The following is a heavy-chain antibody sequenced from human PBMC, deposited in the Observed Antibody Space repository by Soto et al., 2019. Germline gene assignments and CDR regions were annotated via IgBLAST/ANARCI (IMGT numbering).Heavy chain of an antibody. CDR1: GYTFTSYA. CDR3: ARGARQDEGDY. CDR2: INAGNGNT. Sequence: GASVKVSCKASGYTFTSYAMHWVRQAPGQRLEWMGWINAGNGNTKYSQKLQGRVTITRDTSASTAYMVLSSLRSEDTAVYYCARGARQDEGDYWGQGTLVTVSS. J-gene: IGHJ4*02. V-gene: IGHV1-3*01.